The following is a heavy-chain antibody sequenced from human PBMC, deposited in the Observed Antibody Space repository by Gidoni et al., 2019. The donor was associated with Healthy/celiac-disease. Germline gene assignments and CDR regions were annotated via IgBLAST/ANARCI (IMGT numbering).Heavy chain of an antibody. CDR1: GFTFSGSA. CDR3: TRHHYYDSSGYYVY. Sequence: EVQLVESGGGLVQSGGSLKLSCAASGFTFSGSAMHWVRQASGKGLEWVGRIRSKANSYATAYAASVKGRFTISRDDSKNTAYLQMNSLKTEDTAVYYCTRHHYYDSSGYYVYWGQGTLVTVSS. J-gene: IGHJ4*02. V-gene: IGHV3-73*01. CDR2: IRSKANSYAT. D-gene: IGHD3-22*01.